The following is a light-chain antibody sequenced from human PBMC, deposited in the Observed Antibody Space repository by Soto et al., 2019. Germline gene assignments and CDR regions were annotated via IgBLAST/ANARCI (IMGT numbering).Light chain of an antibody. CDR3: LQHFSYPRT. CDR1: QGIRVD. Sequence: AIPMTQSPSSLSASVGDRVTITCRASQGIRVDVAWYQQKPGKAPELLIYGASNLQSGVPSRFSGSGSGTDFTLTISGLRPEDFASYFCLQHFSYPRTFGGGTKVEIK. CDR2: GAS. V-gene: IGKV1-6*01. J-gene: IGKJ4*01.